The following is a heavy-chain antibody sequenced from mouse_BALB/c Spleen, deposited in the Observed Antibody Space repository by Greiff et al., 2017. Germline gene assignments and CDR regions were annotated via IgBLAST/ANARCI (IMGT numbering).Heavy chain of an antibody. D-gene: IGHD2-3*01. CDR3: ARDEAYDGYYDY. CDR2: ISYDGSN. J-gene: IGHJ2*01. CDR1: GYSITSGYY. Sequence: EVKLQESGPGLVKPSQSLSLTCSVTGYSITSGYYWNWIRQFPGNKLEWMGYISYDGSNNYNPSLKNRISITRDTSKNQFFLKLNSVTTEDTATYYCARDEAYDGYYDYWGQGTTLTVSS. V-gene: IGHV3-6*02.